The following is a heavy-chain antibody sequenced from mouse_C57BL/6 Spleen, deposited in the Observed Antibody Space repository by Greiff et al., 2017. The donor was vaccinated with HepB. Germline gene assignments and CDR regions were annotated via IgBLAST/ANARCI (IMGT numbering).Heavy chain of an antibody. CDR2: IDPSDSYT. J-gene: IGHJ2*01. CDR1: GYTFTSYW. V-gene: IGHV1-69*01. Sequence: VQLQQPGAELVMPGASVKLSCKASGYTFTSYWMHWVKQRPGQGLEWIGEIDPSDSYTNYNQKLKGKSILTVDKSSSTAYMQLSSLTSEDSAVYYWARGRFFDYWGQGTTLTVSS. CDR3: ARGRFFDY.